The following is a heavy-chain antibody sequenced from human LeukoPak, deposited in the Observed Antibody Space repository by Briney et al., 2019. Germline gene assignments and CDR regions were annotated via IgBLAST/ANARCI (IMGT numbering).Heavy chain of an antibody. CDR2: ISAYNGNT. CDR3: ARSIVVVPAAVGPYYFDY. V-gene: IGHV1-18*01. J-gene: IGHJ4*02. D-gene: IGHD2-2*01. CDR1: GYTFTSYG. Sequence: ASVKVSCKASGYTFTSYGISWVRQAPGQGLEWMGWISAYNGNTNYAQKLQGRVTMTTDTSTSTAYMELRSLRSDDTAVYYCARSIVVVPAAVGPYYFDYWGQGTLVTVSP.